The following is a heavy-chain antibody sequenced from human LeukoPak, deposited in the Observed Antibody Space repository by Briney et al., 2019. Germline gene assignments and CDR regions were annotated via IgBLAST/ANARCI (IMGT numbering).Heavy chain of an antibody. J-gene: IGHJ4*02. Sequence: PGGSLRLSCAASGFSFSDSWMSWVRQAPGKGPEWVANIKPDGTEEHYVDSVKGRFTISRDNAKNTLYLQMNSLRVEDTAVYYCAREGRVSGYDFDCWGQGTLVTVSS. D-gene: IGHD5-12*01. CDR2: IKPDGTEE. CDR1: GFSFSDSW. CDR3: AREGRVSGYDFDC. V-gene: IGHV3-7*01.